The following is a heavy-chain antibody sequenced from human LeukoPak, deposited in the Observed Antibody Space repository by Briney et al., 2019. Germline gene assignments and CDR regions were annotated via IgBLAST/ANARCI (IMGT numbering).Heavy chain of an antibody. D-gene: IGHD3-3*01. Sequence: GGSLRLSCAASGFTFSSYGMHWVRQAPGKGLEWVSAISGSGGSTYYADSVKGRFTISRDNSKNTLYLQMNSLRAEDTAVYYCAKTKPGYYDFWSGYGYWGQGTLVTVSS. CDR1: GFTFSSYG. V-gene: IGHV3-23*01. CDR3: AKTKPGYYDFWSGYGY. CDR2: ISGSGGST. J-gene: IGHJ4*02.